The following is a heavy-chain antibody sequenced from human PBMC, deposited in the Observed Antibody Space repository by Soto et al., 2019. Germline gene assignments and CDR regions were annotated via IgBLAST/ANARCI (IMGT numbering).Heavy chain of an antibody. V-gene: IGHV4-31*03. CDR3: ARDEDPGSGFSGGMDV. CDR1: GGSISSDDFF. D-gene: IGHD3-10*01. CDR2: IYHSGTT. Sequence: QVQLQESGPGLVKPSETLSLSCNVSGGSISSDDFFWSWVRQHPARGLEWIGYIYHSGTTYYNPSPQRRITISIETSKNQFSLKLRSVTAPDKAVYFCARDEDPGSGFSGGMDVWGQGTAVTVS. J-gene: IGHJ6*02.